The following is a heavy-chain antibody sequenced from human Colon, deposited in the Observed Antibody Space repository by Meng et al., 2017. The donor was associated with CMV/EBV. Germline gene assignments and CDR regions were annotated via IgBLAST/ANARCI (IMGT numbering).Heavy chain of an antibody. J-gene: IGHJ4*02. CDR3: AKGGMGPTVFDY. CDR2: ISGSGASL. D-gene: IGHD1-26*01. Sequence: GESLKISCPASGFTFTNYAMSWLRQAPGKGLEWVSSISGSGASLYYSESMKGRFTISRENSKNTLYLQMNSLRVEDTAVYYCAKGGMGPTVFDYWGQGSLVTVSS. V-gene: IGHV3-23*01. CDR1: GFTFTNYA.